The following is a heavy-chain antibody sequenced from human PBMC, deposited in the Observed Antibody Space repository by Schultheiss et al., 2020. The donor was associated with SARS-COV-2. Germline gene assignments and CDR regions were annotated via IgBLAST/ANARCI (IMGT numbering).Heavy chain of an antibody. D-gene: IGHD3-10*01. CDR2: IYSGGST. V-gene: IGHV3-66*04. Sequence: GGSLRLSCAASGFTVSSNYMSWVRQAPGKGLEWVSVIYSGGSTYYADSVKGRFTISRDNSKNTLYLQMNSLRAEDTAVYYCARPQLWFGTYYYYGMDVWGQGTTVTVSS. CDR3: ARPQLWFGTYYYYGMDV. CDR1: GFTVSSNY. J-gene: IGHJ6*02.